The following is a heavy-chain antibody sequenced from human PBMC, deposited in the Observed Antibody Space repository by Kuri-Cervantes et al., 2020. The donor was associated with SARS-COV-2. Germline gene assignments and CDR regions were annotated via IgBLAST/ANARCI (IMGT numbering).Heavy chain of an antibody. Sequence: SETLSLTCAVSGGSISSGYYWGWIRQPPGKGLEWIGSIYHSGSTYYNPSLESRVTISVDTSKNQFSLKLSSVTAADTAVYYCARHSDYSSTLLRFLDPQWGFDPWGQGTLVTVSS. CDR1: GGSISSGYY. V-gene: IGHV4-38-2*01. J-gene: IGHJ5*02. CDR3: ARHSDYSSTLLRFLDPQWGFDP. CDR2: IYHSGST. D-gene: IGHD3-3*01.